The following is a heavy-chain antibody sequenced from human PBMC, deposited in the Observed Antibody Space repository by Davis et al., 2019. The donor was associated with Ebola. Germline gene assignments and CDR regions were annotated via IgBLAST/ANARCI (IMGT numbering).Heavy chain of an antibody. CDR1: GFTFSSYA. Sequence: GESLKISCAASGFTFSSYAMHWVRQAPGKGLEWVAVISYDGSNKYYADSVKGRFTISRDDSKTTLYLQMNSLRVEDTAVYFCARDGPHYDIDYWGQGTLVTVSS. CDR2: ISYDGSNK. CDR3: ARDGPHYDIDY. J-gene: IGHJ4*02. D-gene: IGHD3-22*01. V-gene: IGHV3-30-3*01.